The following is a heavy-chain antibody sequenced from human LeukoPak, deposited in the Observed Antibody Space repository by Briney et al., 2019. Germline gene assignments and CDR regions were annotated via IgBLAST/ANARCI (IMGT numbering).Heavy chain of an antibody. J-gene: IGHJ4*02. V-gene: IGHV1-8*01. D-gene: IGHD1-26*01. CDR3: AREWGAKGATKHYFDY. Sequence: ASVKVSCKASGYTFTSYDINWVRQATGQGLEWMGWMNPNSGNTGYAQKFQGRVTMTRNTSISTAYMELSSLRSDDTAVYYCAREWGAKGATKHYFDYWGQGILVTVSS. CDR1: GYTFTSYD. CDR2: MNPNSGNT.